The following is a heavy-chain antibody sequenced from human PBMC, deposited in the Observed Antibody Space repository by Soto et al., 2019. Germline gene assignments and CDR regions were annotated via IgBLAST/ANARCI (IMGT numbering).Heavy chain of an antibody. D-gene: IGHD6-6*01. V-gene: IGHV1-2*02. J-gene: IGHJ4*02. CDR3: ARVDSRTSARYYFDY. CDR1: GYTFTGYY. CDR2: INPNSSDTRYNSDT. Sequence: ASVKVSCKAFGYTFTGYYMHWVRQAPGQGLEWMGWINPNSSDTRYNSDTRYAQKFQGRVTMTRDTSISTAYMELSRLRSDDTAVYYCARVDSRTSARYYFDYWGQGTLVTASS.